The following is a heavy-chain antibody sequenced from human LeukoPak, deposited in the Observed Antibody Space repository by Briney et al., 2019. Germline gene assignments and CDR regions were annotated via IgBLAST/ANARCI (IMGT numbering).Heavy chain of an antibody. CDR2: ISGSGGST. J-gene: IGHJ6*03. Sequence: GGSLRLSCAASGFTFSSYAMSWVRQAPGKGLKWVSAISGSGGSTYYADSVKGRFTISRDNSKNTLYLQMNSLRAEDTAVYYCAKGTGRGYSGYEYYYYYYMDVWGKGTTVTVSS. D-gene: IGHD5-12*01. CDR3: AKGTGRGYSGYEYYYYYYMDV. V-gene: IGHV3-23*01. CDR1: GFTFSSYA.